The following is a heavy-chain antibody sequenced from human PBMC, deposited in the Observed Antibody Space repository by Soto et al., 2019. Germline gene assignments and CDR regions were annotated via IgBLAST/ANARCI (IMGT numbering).Heavy chain of an antibody. Sequence: QVQLVQSGAEVKKPGSSVKVSCTASGETFNFYTISWVRQAPGQGLEWMVRTIPMLRMADYPQKFQGRVTLSADTSTSPVFMNLPRLISEDTAVYYCAPNYVSGSTAFDYWGQGSLVTVS. J-gene: IGHJ4*02. V-gene: IGHV1-69*02. CDR3: APNYVSGSTAFDY. CDR2: TIPMLRMA. D-gene: IGHD3-10*01. CDR1: GETFNFYT.